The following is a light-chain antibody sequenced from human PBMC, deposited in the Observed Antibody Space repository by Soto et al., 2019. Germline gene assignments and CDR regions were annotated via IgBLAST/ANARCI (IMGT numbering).Light chain of an antibody. Sequence: QSVLTQPPSASGTPGQRVTISCSGSSSNIGSNFVYWYQHLPGAAPKVLIYRNNQRPSGVPDRFSGSKSGTSASLAISGLRSEDEAEYYCASWDDSLSGWVFGGGTKLTVL. V-gene: IGLV1-47*01. CDR2: RNN. CDR1: SSNIGSNF. CDR3: ASWDDSLSGWV. J-gene: IGLJ3*02.